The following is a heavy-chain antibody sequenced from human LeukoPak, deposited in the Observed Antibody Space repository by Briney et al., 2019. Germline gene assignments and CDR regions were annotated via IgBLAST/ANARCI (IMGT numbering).Heavy chain of an antibody. CDR3: ARDPLPDYDILTGYSPLDY. D-gene: IGHD3-9*01. Sequence: ASVKVSCKASGYTFTSYAMHWVRQAPGQRLEWMGWINAGNGNTKYSQKFQGRVTITRDTSASTAYMELSSLRPEDTAVYYCARDPLPDYDILTGYSPLDYWGQGTLVTVSS. CDR1: GYTFTSYA. CDR2: INAGNGNT. V-gene: IGHV1-3*01. J-gene: IGHJ4*02.